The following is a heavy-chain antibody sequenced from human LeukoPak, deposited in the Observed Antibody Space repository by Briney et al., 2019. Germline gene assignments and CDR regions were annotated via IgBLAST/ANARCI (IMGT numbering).Heavy chain of an antibody. V-gene: IGHV3-23*01. Sequence: GGSLRLSCAASGFTFSNYAMSWVRQAPGKGPEWVSAISASGESTYYAGSVTGRFTISRDHSKNTLYVQMNGLSAEDTAVYYWAKTPVWDIVVIPAALDYWGQGTLVTVSS. CDR3: AKTPVWDIVVIPAALDY. CDR2: ISASGEST. J-gene: IGHJ4*02. D-gene: IGHD2-2*01. CDR1: GFTFSNYA.